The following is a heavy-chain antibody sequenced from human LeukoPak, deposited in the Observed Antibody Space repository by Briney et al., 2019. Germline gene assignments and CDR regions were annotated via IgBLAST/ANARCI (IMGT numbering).Heavy chain of an antibody. V-gene: IGHV3-23*01. J-gene: IGHJ4*02. CDR2: ISGSGGST. CDR3: ARCRGRNYYDSSGYPDY. D-gene: IGHD3-22*01. Sequence: GGALRLSCAASGFTFSSYAMSWVRQAPGKELEWVSAISGSGGSTYYADSVKGRFTISRDNSKNTLYLQMNSLRAEDTAVYYCARCRGRNYYDSSGYPDYWGQGTLVTVSS. CDR1: GFTFSSYA.